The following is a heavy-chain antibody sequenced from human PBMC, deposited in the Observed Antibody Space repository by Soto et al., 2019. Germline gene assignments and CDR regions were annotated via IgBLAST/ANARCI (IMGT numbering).Heavy chain of an antibody. Sequence: EVQLLESGGGLAQPGVSLRLSCAASGFTFSSYAMSWVRQAPGKGLEWVSGISDSGGSTYYADSVKGRFTISRDNSKNTLYLQMNSLRVEDTAVYYCAKGGVSTAARVDCWGQGTQVTVSS. CDR1: GFTFSSYA. J-gene: IGHJ4*02. CDR2: ISDSGGST. CDR3: AKGGVSTAARVDC. V-gene: IGHV3-23*01. D-gene: IGHD6-6*01.